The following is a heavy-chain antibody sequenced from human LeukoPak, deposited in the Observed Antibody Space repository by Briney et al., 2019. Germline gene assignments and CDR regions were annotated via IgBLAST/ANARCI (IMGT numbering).Heavy chain of an antibody. V-gene: IGHV4-61*05. CDR1: GDSISSSSSY. D-gene: IGHD5-24*01. CDR2: IYYSGST. J-gene: IGHJ6*03. Sequence: SEILSLTCTVSGDSISSSSSYWGWIRQPPGEGLEWIGYIYYSGSTNYNPSLKSRVTISVDTSKNQFSLKLSSVTAADTAVYYCARVGGDGYNERVYYYYYMDVWGKGTTVTVSS. CDR3: ARVGGDGYNERVYYYYYMDV.